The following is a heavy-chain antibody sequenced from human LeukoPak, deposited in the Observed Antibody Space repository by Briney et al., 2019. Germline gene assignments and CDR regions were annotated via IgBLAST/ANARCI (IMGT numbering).Heavy chain of an antibody. D-gene: IGHD6-19*01. V-gene: IGHV4-34*01. Sequence: ETSETLSLTCAVYGGSFSGYYWSWIRQPPGKGLEWIGTIYYTGSTYYNPSLKSRVTISVDRSKNQFSLKLRSVTAADTAVYYCARQAESRIAVAATGLYYFDYWGQGTLVTVSS. J-gene: IGHJ4*02. CDR3: ARQAESRIAVAATGLYYFDY. CDR1: GGSFSGYY. CDR2: IYYTGST.